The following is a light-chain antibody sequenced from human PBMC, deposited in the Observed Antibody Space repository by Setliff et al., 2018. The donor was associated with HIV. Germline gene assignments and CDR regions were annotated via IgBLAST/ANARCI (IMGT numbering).Light chain of an antibody. Sequence: QSVLTQPASVSGSPGQSITISCTGTSSDVGAYNYVSWYQQHPGIAPQLMIYDINSRPSGVSNRFSASKSGNTASLTISGLQPEDEADYYCTSFTSTKTDVFGSGTKVTVL. CDR1: SSDVGAYNY. CDR3: TSFTSTKTDV. V-gene: IGLV2-14*03. CDR2: DIN. J-gene: IGLJ1*01.